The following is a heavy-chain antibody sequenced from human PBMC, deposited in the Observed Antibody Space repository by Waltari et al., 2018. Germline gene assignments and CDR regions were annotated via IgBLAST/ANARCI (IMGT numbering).Heavy chain of an antibody. CDR3: ATGGWGFYLDY. Sequence: EVHLVESGGGLVKPGGSLRLSCAASGFSFSDYSMNWVRQAPGKGLEWFSAISSSSGYTHYADSVKGRFTISRDNAKNSLYLQMNSLRAEDTAVYYCATGGWGFYLDYWGQGTLVTVSS. V-gene: IGHV3-21*01. J-gene: IGHJ4*02. CDR2: ISSSSGYT. CDR1: GFSFSDYS. D-gene: IGHD7-27*01.